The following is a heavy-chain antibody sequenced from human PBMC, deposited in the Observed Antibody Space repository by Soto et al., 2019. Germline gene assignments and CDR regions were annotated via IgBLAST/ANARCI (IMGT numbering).Heavy chain of an antibody. V-gene: IGHV4-31*03. CDR2: IYYSGSP. Sequence: QVQLQESGPGLVKPSQTLSLTCTVSGGSLSSGGYYWSWIRQHPGKGLEWIGYIYYSGSPCYDPALKRRVTRSGDTSKNQFSLKLSSVTAADTAVYYCARDLGFGVPNWFDPWGQGTLVTVSS. CDR3: ARDLGFGVPNWFDP. J-gene: IGHJ5*02. CDR1: GGSLSSGGYY. D-gene: IGHD3-10*01.